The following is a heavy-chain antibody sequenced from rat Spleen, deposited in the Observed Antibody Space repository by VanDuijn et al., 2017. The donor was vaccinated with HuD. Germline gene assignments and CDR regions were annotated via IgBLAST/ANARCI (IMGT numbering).Heavy chain of an antibody. Sequence: QVQLKESGPGLVKPSETLSLTCTVSGFSLTSYHVSWVRQPPGKGLEWMGVIWGDGSTAYNSALKSRLSISRDTSKSQVFLKMSSLKTEDTATYYWANNNCWFAYWGQGTLVTVSS. J-gene: IGHJ3*01. CDR1: GFSLTSYH. D-gene: IGHD1-10*01. CDR3: ANNNCWFAY. V-gene: IGHV2-32*01. CDR2: IWGDGST.